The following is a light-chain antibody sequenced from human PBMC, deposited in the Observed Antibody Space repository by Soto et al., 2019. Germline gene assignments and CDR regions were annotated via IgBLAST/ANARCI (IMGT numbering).Light chain of an antibody. CDR1: KSDIGVYDF. V-gene: IGLV2-8*01. CDR2: EVV. Sequence: QSALTQPPSASGSPGQSVTISCTGTKSDIGVYDFVSWYQHHPGKAPRLIIYEVVQRPSGVPDRFSGSKSGNTASLTVSGLQAADEADYFCKSYAGSNPYVFGSGTKLTFL. CDR3: KSYAGSNPYV. J-gene: IGLJ1*01.